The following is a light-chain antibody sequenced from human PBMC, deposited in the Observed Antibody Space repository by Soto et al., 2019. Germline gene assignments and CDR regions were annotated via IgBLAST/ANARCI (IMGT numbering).Light chain of an antibody. CDR2: GAS. Sequence: EIVLAQSPDTLSLSPGEMATLSCRTSQSMSTNYLAWYQQKSGQPPRLLIYGASIRATGIPDRFSGSGSGTDFTLTISRLEPEDFAVYYCHQYDSPPLTFGGGAKVEIK. CDR1: QSMSTNY. CDR3: HQYDSPPLT. V-gene: IGKV3-20*01. J-gene: IGKJ4*02.